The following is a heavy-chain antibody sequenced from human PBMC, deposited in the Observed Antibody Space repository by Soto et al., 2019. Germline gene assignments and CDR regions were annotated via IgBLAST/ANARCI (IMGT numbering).Heavy chain of an antibody. Sequence: PAGTLCLTCTVSVGYISIYYWSWIRKPPGKGLEWIGYIYYSGSTNYNPSLKSRVTISVDTSKNQFSLKLSSVTAADTAVYYCAREAYSTITGTGFDPWGQGTMVTVSS. V-gene: IGHV4-59*01. CDR2: IYYSGST. J-gene: IGHJ5*02. D-gene: IGHD1-20*01. CDR3: AREAYSTITGTGFDP. CDR1: VGYISIYY.